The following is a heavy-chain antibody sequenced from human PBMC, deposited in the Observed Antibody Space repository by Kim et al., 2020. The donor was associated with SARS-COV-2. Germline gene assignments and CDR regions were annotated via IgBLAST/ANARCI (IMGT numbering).Heavy chain of an antibody. J-gene: IGHJ5*02. CDR1: GFSLSTSGVG. Sequence: SGPTLVKPTQTLTLTCTFSGFSLSTSGVGVGWILQPPGKALEWLALIYWDDDKRYSPSLKSRLTITKGTSKNQVVLTMTNMDPVDTATYYCAHRRLLLGAPPSFDPWGQGTLVTVSS. CDR2: IYWDDDK. D-gene: IGHD1-26*01. CDR3: AHRRLLLGAPPSFDP. V-gene: IGHV2-5*02.